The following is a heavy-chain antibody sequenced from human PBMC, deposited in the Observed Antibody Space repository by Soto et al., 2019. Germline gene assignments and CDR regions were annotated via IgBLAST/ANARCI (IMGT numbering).Heavy chain of an antibody. CDR1: GYTFTSYG. J-gene: IGHJ4*02. D-gene: IGHD3-22*01. Sequence: ASVKVSCKASGYTFTSYGISWVRQAPGQGLEWMGWISAYNGNTNYAQKLQGRVTMTTDTSTSTAYMELRSLRSDDTAVYYCARVEGPDYYDSSGYYNYWGQGTLVTVSS. V-gene: IGHV1-18*04. CDR2: ISAYNGNT. CDR3: ARVEGPDYYDSSGYYNY.